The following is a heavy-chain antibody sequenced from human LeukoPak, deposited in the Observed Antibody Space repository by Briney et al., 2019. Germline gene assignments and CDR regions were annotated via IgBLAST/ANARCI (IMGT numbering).Heavy chain of an antibody. D-gene: IGHD3-16*01. Sequence: GGSLRLSCDASGSSISDYYMSWVRQSPGKGLEWISYITSGGASTNYADSVKGRFTISRDKAKNSVALQLNSLRAEDTAVYYCTRQRRGTYYAFDSWGQGTLVTVSS. CDR2: ITSGGAST. CDR1: GSSISDYY. J-gene: IGHJ4*02. V-gene: IGHV3-11*01. CDR3: TRQRRGTYYAFDS.